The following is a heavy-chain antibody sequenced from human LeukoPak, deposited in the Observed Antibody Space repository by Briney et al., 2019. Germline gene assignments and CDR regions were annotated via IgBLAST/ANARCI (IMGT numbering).Heavy chain of an antibody. CDR1: GYTFIGNY. CDR2: INPNSGGT. J-gene: IGHJ4*02. Sequence: ASVKVSCKSPGYTFIGNYIQCVLQAPGQGLQWMGWINPNSGGTNYAQEFQGRVTMTRDTSISTAFLDLRRITSDDTAVYYCARGYCSGGDCYQRPNFDYWGRGTLVTVSS. V-gene: IGHV1-2*02. CDR3: ARGYCSGGDCYQRPNFDY. D-gene: IGHD2-21*02.